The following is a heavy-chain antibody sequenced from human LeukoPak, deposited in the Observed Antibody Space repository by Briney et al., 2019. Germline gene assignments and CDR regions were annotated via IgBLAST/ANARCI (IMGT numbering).Heavy chain of an antibody. J-gene: IGHJ5*02. CDR1: GGSISSYY. Sequence: SETLSLTCTVSGGSISSYYWSWIRQPPGKGLEWIGYISYSGSTNYNPSLKSRVTISVDTSKNQFSLKLRSVTAADTAIYYCARESASPGMNWFDPWGRGTLVTVSS. V-gene: IGHV4-59*12. CDR3: ARESASPGMNWFDP. CDR2: ISYSGST.